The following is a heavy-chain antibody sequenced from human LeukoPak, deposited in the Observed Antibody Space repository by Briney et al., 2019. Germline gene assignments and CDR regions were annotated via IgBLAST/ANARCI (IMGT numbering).Heavy chain of an antibody. CDR2: IRSKAKSYAT. CDR1: GITFSGSG. Sequence: AGGSLRLACAPSGITFSGSGMHWVRQCSEQGQEWVGRIRSKAKSYATAYAASVKGRFNSYRDDSKNTAYLQMNSLKTEDTAVYYCTLSTVTNDGGVDYWGQGTLVTVSS. CDR3: TLSTVTNDGGVDY. J-gene: IGHJ4*02. V-gene: IGHV3-73*01. D-gene: IGHD4-17*01.